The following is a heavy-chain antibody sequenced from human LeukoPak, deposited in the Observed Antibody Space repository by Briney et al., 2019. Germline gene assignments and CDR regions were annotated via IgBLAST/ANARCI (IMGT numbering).Heavy chain of an antibody. CDR2: INPNSGGT. CDR3: TRATSVVVPAADHYYYGMDV. Sequence: ASVKGSCKASGSTFTGYYMHWVRQAPGQGLEWMGWINPNSGGTDYAQKFQGRVTMTRDTSLSTAYMELSRLRSDDTAVYYCTRATSVVVPAADHYYYGMDVWGQGTTVTVSS. CDR1: GSTFTGYY. D-gene: IGHD2-2*01. J-gene: IGHJ6*02. V-gene: IGHV1-2*02.